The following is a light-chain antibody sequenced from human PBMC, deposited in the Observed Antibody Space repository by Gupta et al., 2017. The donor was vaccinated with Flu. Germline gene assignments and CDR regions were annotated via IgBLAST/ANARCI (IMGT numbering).Light chain of an antibody. Sequence: GKTARITGEGNKIGSKSVHWYQLTPGQAPLLVVYDDRDRRSGIPERFSGSNSENTTTMTISRVEAGDEADYYCQVWAPSDNGWVFGGGTKLTDL. J-gene: IGLJ3*02. CDR1: KIGSKS. CDR3: QVWAPSDNGWV. CDR2: DDR. V-gene: IGLV3-21*03.